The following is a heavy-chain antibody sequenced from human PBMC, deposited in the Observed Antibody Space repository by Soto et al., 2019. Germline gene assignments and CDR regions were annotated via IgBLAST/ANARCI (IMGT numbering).Heavy chain of an antibody. CDR2: ISSNGGST. CDR1: GFTFTSYA. D-gene: IGHD2-2*02. V-gene: IGHV3-64D*06. J-gene: IGHJ6*02. CDR3: VTEVGWGGSSCYTGRGDLGV. Sequence: GGSLRLSCSASGFTFTSYAMHWVRQAPGKGLEYVSAISSNGGSTYYADSVKGRFTISRDNSKNTLYLQVSSLRAEDTAVYYCVTEVGWGGSSCYTGRGDLGVWGRGTRV.